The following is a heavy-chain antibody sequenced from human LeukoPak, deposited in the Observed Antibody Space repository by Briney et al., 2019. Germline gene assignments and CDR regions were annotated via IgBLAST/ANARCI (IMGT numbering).Heavy chain of an antibody. D-gene: IGHD3-22*01. CDR1: GGSLSDHS. Sequence: TSETLSLTCAVYGGSLSDHSWSWFRQPPGKGLEWIGEINYSGSTSYNPSLKSRITISVDTSKDQFSLRLTSMTAADTAVYYCARLSGRLARNFDSNGYSPWGQGTLVTVSS. V-gene: IGHV4-34*01. J-gene: IGHJ5*02. CDR2: INYSGST. CDR3: ARLSGRLARNFDSNGYSP.